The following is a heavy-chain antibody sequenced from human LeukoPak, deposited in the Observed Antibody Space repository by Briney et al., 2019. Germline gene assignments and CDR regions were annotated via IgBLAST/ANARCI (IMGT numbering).Heavy chain of an antibody. CDR1: GFTFRNYG. CDR3: ARQYIAAAAYEPLDS. V-gene: IGHV3-30*03. Sequence: GRSLRLSCAASGFTFRNYGLHWVRQAPGKGLEWVALISHDGSKKSYADAVKGRFTISRDNSKNTLYLQMNSLRADDTAVYYCARQYIAAAAYEPLDSWGQGTLVTVSS. D-gene: IGHD6-13*01. CDR2: ISHDGSKK. J-gene: IGHJ4*02.